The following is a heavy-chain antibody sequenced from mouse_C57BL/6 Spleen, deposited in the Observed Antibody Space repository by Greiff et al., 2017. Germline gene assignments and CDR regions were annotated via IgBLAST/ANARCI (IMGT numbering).Heavy chain of an antibody. J-gene: IGHJ1*03. CDR1: GYTFTSYW. CDR2: IDPSDSET. CDR3: ARGAITTVVATSYFDV. D-gene: IGHD1-1*01. Sequence: QVQLQQPGAELVRPGSSVKLSCKASGYTFTSYWMHWVKQRPIQGLEWIGNIDPSDSETHYNQKFKDKATLTVDKSSSTAYMQLSSLTSEDSAVYYCARGAITTVVATSYFDVWGTGTTVTVSS. V-gene: IGHV1-52*01.